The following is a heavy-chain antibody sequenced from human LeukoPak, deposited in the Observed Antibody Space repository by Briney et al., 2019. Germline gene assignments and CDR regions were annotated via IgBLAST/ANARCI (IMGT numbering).Heavy chain of an antibody. J-gene: IGHJ6*02. CDR2: INHSGST. CDR1: GGSFSGYY. V-gene: IGHV4-34*01. Sequence: PSETLSLTCAVYGGSFSGYYWSWIRQPPGKGLEWIGEINHSGSTNYNPSLKSRVTISVDTSKNQFSLKLSSLTAADTAVYYCARVNGGLFTNGVCYTKTNYYYYYGMDVWGQGTTVTVSS. CDR3: ARVNGGLFTNGVCYTKTNYYYYYGMDV. D-gene: IGHD2-8*01.